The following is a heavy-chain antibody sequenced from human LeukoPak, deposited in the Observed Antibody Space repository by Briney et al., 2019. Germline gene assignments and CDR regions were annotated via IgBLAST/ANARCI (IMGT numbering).Heavy chain of an antibody. CDR3: AKKGAVTGPWYYYYYMDV. J-gene: IGHJ6*03. D-gene: IGHD6-19*01. CDR2: ISKDGRDK. CDR1: GFTFSSNG. V-gene: IGHV3-30*18. Sequence: GGSLRLSCAASGFTFSSNGMHWVRQAPGKGLEWLAVISKDGRDKHYADSVKGRITISRDNSKNTLYLQMNSLRVEDTAVYYCAKKGAVTGPWYYYYYMDVWGKGTTVTVSS.